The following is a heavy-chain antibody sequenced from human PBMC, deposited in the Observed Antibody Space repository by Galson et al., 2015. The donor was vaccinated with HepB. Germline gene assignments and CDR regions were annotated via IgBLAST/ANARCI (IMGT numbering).Heavy chain of an antibody. D-gene: IGHD3-10*01. CDR2: SSGSGGNT. V-gene: IGHV3-23*01. Sequence: SLRLSCAASGFTFSNYAMNWVRQAPGKGLEWVSTSSGSGGNTYYADSVKGRFTISRDNSKNTLYLQMNSLRAEDTAVYYCALGGVRVTMVRGVIPFDYWGQGTLVTVSS. CDR3: ALGGVRVTMVRGVIPFDY. J-gene: IGHJ4*02. CDR1: GFTFSNYA.